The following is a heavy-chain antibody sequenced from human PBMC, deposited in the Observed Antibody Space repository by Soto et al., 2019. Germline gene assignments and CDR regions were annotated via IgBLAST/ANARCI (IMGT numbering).Heavy chain of an antibody. CDR1: GFTFSTYG. CDR3: ARVSGSGYYTSYFDY. D-gene: IGHD3-3*01. V-gene: IGHV3-33*01. CDR2: IWFDGSNK. Sequence: QPGGSLRLSCAASGFTFSTYGMHWVRQAPGKGLEWVAVIWFDGSNKYYADSVKGRFTISRDNSKNTLYLQMNSLSAEDTAVYYCARVSGSGYYTSYFDYWGQGTLVTVSS. J-gene: IGHJ4*02.